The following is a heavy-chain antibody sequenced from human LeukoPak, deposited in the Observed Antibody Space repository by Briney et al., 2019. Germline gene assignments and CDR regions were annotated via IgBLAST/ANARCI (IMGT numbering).Heavy chain of an antibody. CDR3: ASVLNYYDSSRYYFSY. CDR1: GXTFSYYT. CDR2: ISYDGSNK. J-gene: IGHJ4*02. V-gene: IGHV3-30-3*01. Sequence: GGSLRLSCAASGXTFSYYTVHWVRQAPGKGLEWVAVISYDGSNKYYADSVKGRFTISRDNSKNTLYLQMYSQRAEDTAVYFCASVLNYYDSSRYYFSYWGEGSLVTVSS. D-gene: IGHD3-22*01.